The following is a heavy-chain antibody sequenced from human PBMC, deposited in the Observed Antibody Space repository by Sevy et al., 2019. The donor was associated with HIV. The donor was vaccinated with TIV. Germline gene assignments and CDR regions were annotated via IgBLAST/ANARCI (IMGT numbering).Heavy chain of an antibody. D-gene: IGHD2-2*01. CDR1: GYTFTGYY. V-gene: IGHV1-2*06. Sequence: ASVKVSCKASGYTFTGYYMHWVRQAPGQGLEWMGRINPNSGGTNYAQKFQGRVTMTRDTSISTAYMELSRLRSDDTAVYYCARERVGVVVVPAAMAEDSGDAFDIWGQGTMVTVSS. CDR3: ARERVGVVVVPAAMAEDSGDAFDI. CDR2: INPNSGGT. J-gene: IGHJ3*02.